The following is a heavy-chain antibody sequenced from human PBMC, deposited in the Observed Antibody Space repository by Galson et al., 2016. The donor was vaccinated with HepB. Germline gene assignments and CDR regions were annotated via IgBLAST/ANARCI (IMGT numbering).Heavy chain of an antibody. V-gene: IGHV3-49*03. CDR1: GFTFRDCA. CDR3: TREWLSLRTFDY. Sequence: SLRLSCAASGFTFRDCAVSWFRQAPGTGLEWVGFIRTKAAGATTEYAASVKGRFTISRDDSKSIAYLQMNSLETADTAVYYCTREWLSLRTFDYWGQGTLVTVSS. J-gene: IGHJ4*02. CDR2: IRTKAAGATT. D-gene: IGHD3-22*01.